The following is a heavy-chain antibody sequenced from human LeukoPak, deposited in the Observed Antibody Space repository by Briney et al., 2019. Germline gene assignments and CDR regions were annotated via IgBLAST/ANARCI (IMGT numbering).Heavy chain of an antibody. J-gene: IGHJ6*04. CDR1: GFTFSSYE. CDR2: ISSSGSTI. D-gene: IGHD3-10*02. V-gene: IGHV3-48*03. Sequence: GGSPRLSCAASGFTFSSYEMSWVRQAPGKGLEWVSYISSSGSTIYYADSVKGRFTISRDNAKNSLYLQMNSPRAEDTAVYYCAELGITMIGGVWGKGTTVTISS. CDR3: AELGITMIGGV.